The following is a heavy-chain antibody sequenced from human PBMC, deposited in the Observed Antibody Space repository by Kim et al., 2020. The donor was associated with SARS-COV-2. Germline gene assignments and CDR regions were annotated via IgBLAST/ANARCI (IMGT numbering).Heavy chain of an antibody. J-gene: IGHJ4*02. CDR2: ITKFAGRT. CDR1: GYSINTYA. D-gene: IGHD6-19*01. Sequence: GGSLRLSCAASGYSINTYAMSWVRQAPGKGLEWVSAITKFAGRTYYASSVRGRFTISRDNSKNTVFLQMDNLRDEDTGLSYCAKDHPSSCWHTFDYWGQG. CDR3: AKDHPSSCWHTFDY. V-gene: IGHV3-23*01.